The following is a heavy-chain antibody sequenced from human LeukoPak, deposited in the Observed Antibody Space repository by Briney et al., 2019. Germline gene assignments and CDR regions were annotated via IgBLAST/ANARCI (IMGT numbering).Heavy chain of an antibody. CDR3: ARDVSSMFPNWFDP. V-gene: IGHV4-31*03. D-gene: IGHD6-6*01. Sequence: PSETLSLTYSVSGDSISSRTYYWTWIRQHPEEGLEWIGYIWNSGSTNYNPALKSRVTISVDTSKNQFSLKLTSVTAADTAIYYCARDVSSMFPNWFDPWGQGILVIVSS. CDR1: GDSISSRTYY. J-gene: IGHJ5*02. CDR2: IWNSGST.